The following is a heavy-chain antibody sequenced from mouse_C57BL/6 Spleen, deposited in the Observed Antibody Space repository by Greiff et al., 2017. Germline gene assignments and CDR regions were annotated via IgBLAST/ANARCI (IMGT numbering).Heavy chain of an antibody. V-gene: IGHV1-82*01. CDR2: IYPGDGDT. D-gene: IGHD1-1*01. CDR3: ARGGYGSSYGGFAY. Sequence: VKLQESGPELVKPGASVKISCKASGYAFSSSWMNWVKQRPGKGLEWIGRIYPGDGDTNYNGKFKGKATLTADKSSSTAYMQLSSLTSEDSAVYFCARGGYGSSYGGFAYWGQGTLVTVSA. J-gene: IGHJ3*01. CDR1: GYAFSSSW.